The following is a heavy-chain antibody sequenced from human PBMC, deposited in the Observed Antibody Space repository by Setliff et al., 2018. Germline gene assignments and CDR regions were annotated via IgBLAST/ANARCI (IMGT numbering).Heavy chain of an antibody. CDR1: GFTFSAAW. D-gene: IGHD3-10*01. CDR3: ARDPFGNPVLDP. CDR2: IKQDGSVK. J-gene: IGHJ5*02. V-gene: IGHV3-7*04. Sequence: GGSLRLSCAASGFTFSAAWMTWLRQAPGKGLEWVSNIKQDGSVKNYVDSGKGRFSIPRDNTKNSLYLQMNSMRADDTAVYYCARDPFGNPVLDPWGQGTLVTVSS.